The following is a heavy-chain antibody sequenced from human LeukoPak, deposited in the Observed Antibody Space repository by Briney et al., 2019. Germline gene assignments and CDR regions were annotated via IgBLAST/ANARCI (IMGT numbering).Heavy chain of an antibody. D-gene: IGHD2-2*01. V-gene: IGHV3-53*01. CDR3: ARAYQLHFDY. Sequence: GGSLRLSCAASGFTVSSNYMSWVRQAPGKGLEWVSVIYSGGSTYYADSVKGRFTISRDNPKNTLYLQMNSLRAEDTAVYYCARAYQLHFDYWGQGTLVTVSS. CDR2: IYSGGST. J-gene: IGHJ4*02. CDR1: GFTVSSNY.